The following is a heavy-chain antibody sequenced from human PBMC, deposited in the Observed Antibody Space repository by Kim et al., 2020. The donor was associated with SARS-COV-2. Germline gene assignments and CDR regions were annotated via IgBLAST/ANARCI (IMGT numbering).Heavy chain of an antibody. V-gene: IGHV3-30-3*01. D-gene: IGHD2-15*01. CDR2: ISYDGSNK. CDR1: GFTFSSYA. J-gene: IGHJ4*02. Sequence: GGSLRLSCAASGFTFSSYAMHWVRQAPGKGLEWVAVISYDGSNKYYADSVKGRFTISRDNSKNTLYLQMNSLRAEDTAVYYCARDGGVGYCSGGSCNTCDYWGQGTLVTVSS. CDR3: ARDGGVGYCSGGSCNTCDY.